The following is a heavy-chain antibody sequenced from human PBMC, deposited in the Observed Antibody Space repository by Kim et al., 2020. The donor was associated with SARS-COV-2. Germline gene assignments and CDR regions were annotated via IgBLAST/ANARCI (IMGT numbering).Heavy chain of an antibody. D-gene: IGHD6-13*01. CDR3: ARDKWPSSSWYPYYYYYYMDV. CDR1: GFTFSDYY. Sequence: GGSLRLSCAASGFTFSDYYMSWIRQAPGKGLEWVSYISSSGSTIYYADSVKGRFTISRDNAKNSLYLQMNSLRAEDTAVYYCARDKWPSSSWYPYYYYYYMDVWGKGTTVTVSS. J-gene: IGHJ6*03. V-gene: IGHV3-11*01. CDR2: ISSSGSTI.